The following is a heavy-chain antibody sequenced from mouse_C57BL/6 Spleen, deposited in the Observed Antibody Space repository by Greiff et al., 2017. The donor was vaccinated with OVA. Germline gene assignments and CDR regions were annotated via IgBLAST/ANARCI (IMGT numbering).Heavy chain of an antibody. CDR1: GYAFTNYL. Sequence: QVQLQQSGAELVRPGTSVKVSCKASGYAFTNYLIEWVKQRPGQGLEWIGVINPGSGGTNYNEKFKGKATLTEDKSSSTAYMQPSSLTSEDSAVYFCARSDYYGSSLDYCDYWGQGTTLTVSS. CDR2: INPGSGGT. CDR3: ARSDYYGSSLDYCDY. D-gene: IGHD1-1*01. V-gene: IGHV1-54*01. J-gene: IGHJ2*01.